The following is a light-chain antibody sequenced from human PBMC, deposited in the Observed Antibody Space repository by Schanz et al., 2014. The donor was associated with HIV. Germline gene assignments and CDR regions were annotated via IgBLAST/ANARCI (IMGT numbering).Light chain of an antibody. CDR2: DNS. CDR1: SSNIGADYD. Sequence: QSVLAQPPSVSGAPGQRVTISCTGSSSNIGADYDVHWYQLLPGTAPQLLIFDNSNRPSGVPARFSGSKSGSSASLAITGLQAEDEADYYCSSYTSSSTRVFGGGTKLTVL. V-gene: IGLV1-40*01. CDR3: SSYTSSSTRV. J-gene: IGLJ3*02.